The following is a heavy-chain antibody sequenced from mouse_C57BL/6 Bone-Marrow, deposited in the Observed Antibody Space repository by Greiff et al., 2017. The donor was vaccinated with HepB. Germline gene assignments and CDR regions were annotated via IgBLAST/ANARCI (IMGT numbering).Heavy chain of an antibody. CDR3: ARRLLRPYFDY. J-gene: IGHJ2*01. CDR1: GYTFTSYW. D-gene: IGHD1-2*01. Sequence: VQLQQPGAELVKPGASVKLSCKASGYTFTSYWMHWVKQRPGQGLEWIGMIHPNSGSTNYNEKFKSKATLTVDKSSSTAYMQLSSLTSEDSAVYYCARRLLRPYFDYWGQGTTLTVSS. CDR2: IHPNSGST. V-gene: IGHV1-64*01.